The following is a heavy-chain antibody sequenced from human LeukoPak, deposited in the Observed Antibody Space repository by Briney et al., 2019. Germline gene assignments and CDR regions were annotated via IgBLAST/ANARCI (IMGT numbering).Heavy chain of an antibody. D-gene: IGHD2-21*01. CDR2: ISGSTGGT. CDR1: GVIFSSYA. Sequence: GGSLRLSCAASGVIFSSYAMSWVRQAPGKGLEWVSGISGSTGGTYYTDSVKGRFTISRDNSKNTVYLQMNRLRVEDTAKYYCAKDLNSRGARQYFQHWGQGIMVTVSS. CDR3: AKDLNSRGARQYFQH. J-gene: IGHJ1*01. V-gene: IGHV3-23*01.